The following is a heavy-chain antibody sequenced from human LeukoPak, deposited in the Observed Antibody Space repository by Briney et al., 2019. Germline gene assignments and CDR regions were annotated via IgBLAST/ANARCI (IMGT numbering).Heavy chain of an antibody. D-gene: IGHD3-16*01. Sequence: ASVKVSCKASGYTFTGYYMHWVRQAPGQGLEWMGWINPNSGGTNYAQKFQGWVTMTRDTSISTAYMEPSRLRSDDTAVYYCARDMRRYDYVSRLSYYYGMDVWGQGTTVTVSS. CDR3: ARDMRRYDYVSRLSYYYGMDV. J-gene: IGHJ6*02. CDR1: GYTFTGYY. V-gene: IGHV1-2*04. CDR2: INPNSGGT.